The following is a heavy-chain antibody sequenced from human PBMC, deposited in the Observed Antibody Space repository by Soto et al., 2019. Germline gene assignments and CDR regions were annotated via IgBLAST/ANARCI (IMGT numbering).Heavy chain of an antibody. CDR2: ISYGGSNK. V-gene: IGHV3-30*18. CDR3: AKVPIAVAGPDYYYGMDV. Sequence: GGSLRLSCAASGFTFSSYGMHWVRQAPGKGLEWVAVISYGGSNKYYADSVKGRFTISRDNSKNTLYLQMNSLRAEDTAVYYCAKVPIAVAGPDYYYGMDVWGQGTTVTVSS. J-gene: IGHJ6*02. D-gene: IGHD6-19*01. CDR1: GFTFSSYG.